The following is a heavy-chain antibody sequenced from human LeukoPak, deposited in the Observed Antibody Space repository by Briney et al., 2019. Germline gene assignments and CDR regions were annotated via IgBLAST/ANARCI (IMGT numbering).Heavy chain of an antibody. J-gene: IGHJ4*02. V-gene: IGHV1-18*01. CDR1: GYTFTSYG. CDR3: ARVPIGRGDGYNSRILGVDY. Sequence: ASVKVSCKASGYTFTSYGISWVRQAPGQGLEWMGWTSAYNGNTNYAQKLQGRVTMTTDTSTSTAYMELRSLRSDDTAVYYCARVPIGRGDGYNSRILGVDYWGQGTLVTVSS. D-gene: IGHD5-24*01. CDR2: TSAYNGNT.